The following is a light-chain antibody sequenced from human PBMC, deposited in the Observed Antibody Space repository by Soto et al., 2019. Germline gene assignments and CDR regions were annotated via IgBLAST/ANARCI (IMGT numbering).Light chain of an antibody. CDR2: DVS. CDR3: TSFTTSSTFV. CDR1: SSDVGRYNY. J-gene: IGLJ1*01. Sequence: QSALAQPASVSGSPGQSITISCTGTSSDVGRYNYVSWFQQHPGKAPKLLIYDVSNWPSGVSDRFSGSKSGNTASLTISGXXXXXXXXYYCTSFTTSSTFVFGTGTKVTVL. V-gene: IGLV2-14*01.